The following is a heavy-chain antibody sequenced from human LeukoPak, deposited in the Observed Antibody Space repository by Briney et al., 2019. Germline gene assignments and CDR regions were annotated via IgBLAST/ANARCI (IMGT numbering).Heavy chain of an antibody. CDR2: IYHSGNT. V-gene: IGHV4-30-2*01. CDR1: GGSISSGGYY. D-gene: IGHD3-10*01. CDR3: ARYQWELFDFDY. Sequence: SETLTLTCTVSGGSISSGGYYWSWIRQPPGKGLEWIGYIYHSGNTYYNPSLKSRVTISVDRSKNQFSLKLSSVTAADTAVYYCARYQWELFDFDYWGQGALVTVSS. J-gene: IGHJ4*02.